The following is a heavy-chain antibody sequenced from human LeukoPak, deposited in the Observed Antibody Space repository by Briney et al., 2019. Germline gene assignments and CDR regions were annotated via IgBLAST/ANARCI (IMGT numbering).Heavy chain of an antibody. D-gene: IGHD3-22*01. CDR2: ISYDGSNK. CDR1: GFTFGSSW. CDR3: ARDYDSSGYSIFF. V-gene: IGHV3-30-3*01. J-gene: IGHJ4*02. Sequence: GGSLRLSCAASGFTFGSSWMHWVRQAPGKGLEWVAVISYDGSNKYYADSVKGRFTISRDNSKNTLYLQMNSLRAEDTAVYYCARDYDSSGYSIFFWGQGTLVTVSS.